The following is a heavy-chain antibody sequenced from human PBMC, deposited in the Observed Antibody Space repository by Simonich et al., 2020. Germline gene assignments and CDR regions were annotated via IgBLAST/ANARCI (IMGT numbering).Heavy chain of an antibody. V-gene: IGHV3-30*07. J-gene: IGHJ3*02. Sequence: QVQLVESGGGVVQPGRSLRLSCAASGFTFSSYAMHWVRQAQGKEAERLAVIYNDGSNKYYEDSGKGRFTISRDNSKNTLYLQMNSLRAEDTAVYYCAREGAGNDAFDIWGQGTMVTVSS. CDR2: IYNDGSNK. D-gene: IGHD1-26*01. CDR3: AREGAGNDAFDI. CDR1: GFTFSSYA.